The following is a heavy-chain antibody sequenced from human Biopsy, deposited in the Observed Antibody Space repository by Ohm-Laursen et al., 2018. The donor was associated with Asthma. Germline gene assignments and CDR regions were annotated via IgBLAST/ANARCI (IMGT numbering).Heavy chain of an antibody. CDR3: ARAQDYYDSRGYYRSFDY. CDR2: IYYSGST. CDR1: YGSITSGGYY. Sequence: TLSLTWPVSYGSITSGGYYWTWIRQHPGKGPEWIGFIYYSGSTYYNPSLKSRVSISIDTSKNQFSLKLSSVTAADTAVYYCARAQDYYDSRGYYRSFDYWGQGTLVTVSS. J-gene: IGHJ4*02. D-gene: IGHD3-22*01. V-gene: IGHV4-31*02.